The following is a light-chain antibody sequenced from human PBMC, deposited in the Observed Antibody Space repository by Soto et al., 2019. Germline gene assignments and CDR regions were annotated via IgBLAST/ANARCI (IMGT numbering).Light chain of an antibody. V-gene: IGKV3D-20*02. Sequence: EIVLTQSPGTLSLAPGERATLSCRASQSVSNNYLAWYQQKPGQAPRLLIYGESNRATGISDRFSGSGSGTDFTLTISRLEPEDFAVYYCQQRSDWITVGQGTRLEIK. CDR1: QSVSNNY. CDR2: GES. J-gene: IGKJ5*01. CDR3: QQRSDWIT.